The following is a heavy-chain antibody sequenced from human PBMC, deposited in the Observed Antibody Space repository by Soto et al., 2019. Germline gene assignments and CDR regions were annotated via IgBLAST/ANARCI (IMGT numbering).Heavy chain of an antibody. CDR3: ARHLLLYYYDSSGYYLRDAFDI. D-gene: IGHD3-22*01. J-gene: IGHJ3*02. CDR1: GGSISSYY. Sequence: SETLSLTCTVSGGSISSYYWSWIRQPPGKGLEWIGYIYYSASTNYNPSLKSRVTISVDTSKNQFSLKLSSVTAADTAVYYCARHLLLYYYDSSGYYLRDAFDIWGQGTMVTVS. CDR2: IYYSAST. V-gene: IGHV4-59*08.